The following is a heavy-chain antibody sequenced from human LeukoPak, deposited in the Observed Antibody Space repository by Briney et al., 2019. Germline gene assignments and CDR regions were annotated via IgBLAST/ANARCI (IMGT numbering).Heavy chain of an antibody. J-gene: IGHJ4*02. CDR2: ISYDGSNK. Sequence: PGRSLRLSCAASGFTFSSYDLHWVRQAPGKGLEWVAVISYDGSNKYYADSVKGRFTISRDNSKNTLFLQMNSLRAEDTAVYYCAKDSYSSGWDYFDYWGQGTLVTVSS. CDR1: GFTFSSYD. D-gene: IGHD6-19*01. CDR3: AKDSYSSGWDYFDY. V-gene: IGHV3-30*18.